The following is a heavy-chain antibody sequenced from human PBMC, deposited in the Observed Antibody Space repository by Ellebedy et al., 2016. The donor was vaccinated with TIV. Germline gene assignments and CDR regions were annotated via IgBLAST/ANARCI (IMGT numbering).Heavy chain of an antibody. J-gene: IGHJ6*03. CDR1: GGSVSRYF. Sequence: SETLSLXXTASGGSVSRYFWSWIRQRAGKGLVWIVRIFTSGSFNYNPSLMSRVTMSVVTSKNQISLRLNSVTTADTAVYYCARVHCSITTCDYYYMDVWGKGTTVTVSS. V-gene: IGHV4-4*07. CDR3: ARVHCSITTCDYYYMDV. CDR2: IFTSGSF. D-gene: IGHD1-1*01.